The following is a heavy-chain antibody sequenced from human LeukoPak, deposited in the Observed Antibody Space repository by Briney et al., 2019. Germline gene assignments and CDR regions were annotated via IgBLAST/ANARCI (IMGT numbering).Heavy chain of an antibody. D-gene: IGHD3-22*01. V-gene: IGHV5-51*01. CDR1: GYSFTTYW. J-gene: IGHJ4*02. CDR2: IYPADSGT. CDR3: ARRYYYDNSGYYSDY. Sequence: GESLKISCKGSGYSFTTYWIGWVRQMPGKGLEWMGIIYPADSGTRYSPSFQGQVTISADKSISTAYLQWSSLKASDTAMYYCARRYYYDNSGYYSDYWGQGTLVTVSS.